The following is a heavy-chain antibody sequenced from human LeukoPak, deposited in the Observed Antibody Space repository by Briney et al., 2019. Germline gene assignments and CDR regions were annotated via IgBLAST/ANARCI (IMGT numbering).Heavy chain of an antibody. D-gene: IGHD6-19*01. V-gene: IGHV3-9*01. CDR1: GFTFDNHA. CDR3: AKVLGTYSSGYFFDS. J-gene: IGHJ4*02. CDR2: ISWNSGYI. Sequence: GRSLRLSCAASGFTFDNHAMHWVRQAPGKGLEWLSIISWNSGYIGYADSVKGRFTISRDNAKKSLDLQMISLRAEDTAFYYFAKVLGTYSSGYFFDSWGQGTLVTVSS.